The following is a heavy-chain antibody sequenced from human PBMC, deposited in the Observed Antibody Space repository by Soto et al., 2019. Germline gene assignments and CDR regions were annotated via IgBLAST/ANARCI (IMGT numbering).Heavy chain of an antibody. CDR3: AQSKVGATSNYFDY. CDR2: ISGSGGIT. Sequence: PGGSLRLSCAASGFTFSSYAMSWVRQAPGKGLEWVSGISGSGGITYYADSVKGRFTISRDNSKNTLYLQLNSLRAEDTAVYYCAQSKVGATSNYFDYWGQGTLVTVS. D-gene: IGHD1-26*01. V-gene: IGHV3-23*01. CDR1: GFTFSSYA. J-gene: IGHJ4*02.